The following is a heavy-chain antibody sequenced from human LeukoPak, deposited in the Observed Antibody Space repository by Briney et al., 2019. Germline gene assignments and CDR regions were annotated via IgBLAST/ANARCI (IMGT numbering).Heavy chain of an antibody. CDR3: ARDVLDYYDSSGYYYSWFDP. D-gene: IGHD3-22*01. J-gene: IGHJ5*02. Sequence: GGSLRLSCAASGFTFNIYAMSWVRQAPGKGLEWVAAISGSSSYIYYADSVKGRFTISRDNAKNSLYLQMNSLRAEDTAVYYCARDVLDYYDSSGYYYSWFDPWGQGTLVTVSS. CDR2: ISGSSSYI. V-gene: IGHV3-21*01. CDR1: GFTFNIYA.